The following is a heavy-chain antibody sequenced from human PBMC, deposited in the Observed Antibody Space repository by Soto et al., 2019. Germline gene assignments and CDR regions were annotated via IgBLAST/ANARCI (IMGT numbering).Heavy chain of an antibody. D-gene: IGHD1-26*01. CDR3: AKDLLTRLGWELLRDY. Sequence: GGSLRLSCAASGFTFSSYAMSWVRQAPGKGLEWVSAISGSGGSTYYADSVKGRFTISRDNSKNTLYLQMNSLRAEDTAVYYCAKDLLTRLGWELLRDYWGQGTLVTVSS. CDR2: ISGSGGST. V-gene: IGHV3-23*01. J-gene: IGHJ4*02. CDR1: GFTFSSYA.